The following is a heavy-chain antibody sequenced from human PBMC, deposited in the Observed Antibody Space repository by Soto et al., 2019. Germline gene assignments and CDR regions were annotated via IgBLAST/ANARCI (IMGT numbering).Heavy chain of an antibody. V-gene: IGHV3-21*01. CDR2: ISSSSSYI. CDR3: ARGLVVVAATDDYYYYYMDV. D-gene: IGHD2-15*01. Sequence: EVQLVESGGGLLKPGGSLRLSCAASGFTFSSYSMNWVRQAPGKGLEWVSSISSSSSYIYYADSVKGRFTISRDNAKNSLYLQMNSLRAEDTAVYYCARGLVVVAATDDYYYYYMDVWGKGTTVTVSS. J-gene: IGHJ6*03. CDR1: GFTFSSYS.